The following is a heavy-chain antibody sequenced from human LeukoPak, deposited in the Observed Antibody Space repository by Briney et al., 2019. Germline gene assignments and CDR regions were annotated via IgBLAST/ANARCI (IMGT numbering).Heavy chain of an antibody. CDR3: AKDGAFWRH. J-gene: IGHJ4*02. CDR2: IFYSGGT. D-gene: IGHD4/OR15-4a*01. V-gene: IGHV4-59*01. Sequence: PSETLSLTCTVSGGSISSSYGTWIRQPPGKGLEWIGYIFYSGGTNYNPSLKSRVTLSVDTSRNQFSLKLSSVTAADTAAYYCAKDGAFWRHWGQGTLVTVSS. CDR1: GGSISSSY.